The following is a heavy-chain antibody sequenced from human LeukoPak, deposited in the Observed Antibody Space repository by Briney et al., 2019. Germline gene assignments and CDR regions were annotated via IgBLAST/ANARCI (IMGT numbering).Heavy chain of an antibody. D-gene: IGHD3-10*01. CDR1: GYTFTSYG. CDR2: ISAYNGNT. Sequence: GASVKVSCKASGYTFTSYGISWVRQAPGQGLEWMGWISAYNGNTNYAQKLQGRVTMTTDTSTSTAYMEPRSLRSDDTAVYYCASPSGSYYNGDNWFDPWGQGTLVTVSS. CDR3: ASPSGSYYNGDNWFDP. J-gene: IGHJ5*02. V-gene: IGHV1-18*01.